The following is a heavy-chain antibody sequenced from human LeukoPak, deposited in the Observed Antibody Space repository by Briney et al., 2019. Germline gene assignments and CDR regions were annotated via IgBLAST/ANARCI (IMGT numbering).Heavy chain of an antibody. J-gene: IGHJ4*02. CDR3: ARDQYDFVWGSYRPYFDY. CDR2: ISPYNGNT. V-gene: IGHV1-18*04. Sequence: ASVKVSCMASGYTFTSYGISWVRQAPGQGLEWMGSISPYNGNTKYAERFQDRVIMTADTSTRTAYMELRSLRSDETAVFYCARDQYDFVWGSYRPYFDYWGQGTLVTVSS. CDR1: GYTFTSYG. D-gene: IGHD3-16*02.